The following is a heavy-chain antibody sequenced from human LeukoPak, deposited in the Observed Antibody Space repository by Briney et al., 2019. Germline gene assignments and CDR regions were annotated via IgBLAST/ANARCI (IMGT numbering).Heavy chain of an antibody. CDR1: GFTVSSNY. J-gene: IGHJ4*02. CDR2: IYSGGST. CDR3: ARDFAGAKSC. Sequence: GGSLRPSCAASGFTVSSNYMSWVRQAPGKGLEWVSVIYSGGSTYYADSVKGRFTISRDNSKNTLYLQMNSLRAEDTAVYYCARDFAGAKSCWGQGTLVTVSS. D-gene: IGHD1-26*01. V-gene: IGHV3-53*01.